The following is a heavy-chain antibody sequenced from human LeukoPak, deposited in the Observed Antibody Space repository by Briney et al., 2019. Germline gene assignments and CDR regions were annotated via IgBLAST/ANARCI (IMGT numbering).Heavy chain of an antibody. CDR1: GFTFSTYA. Sequence: GRSLGLSCAASGFTFSTYAMPWVRQAPGKGLEWVAMMSYDGNNKYYADSVKGRFTLSRDSSKNTLFLQMNSLRTEDTAVYYCARGENWFDPWGQGTLVTVSS. V-gene: IGHV3-30*04. CDR3: ARGENWFDP. CDR2: MSYDGNNK. J-gene: IGHJ5*02.